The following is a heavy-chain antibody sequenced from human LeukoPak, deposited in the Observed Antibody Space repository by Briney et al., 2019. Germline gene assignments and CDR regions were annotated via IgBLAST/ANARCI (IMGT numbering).Heavy chain of an antibody. D-gene: IGHD2-2*02. Sequence: SVKVSCKASGGTFSSYAISWVRQAPGQGLEWMGGIIPIFGTANYAQKFQGRVTITRDTSARTAYMELSSLRSEDMAVYYCTLYNYWGQGTLVTVSS. J-gene: IGHJ4*02. CDR1: GGTFSSYA. CDR3: TLYNY. V-gene: IGHV1-69*05. CDR2: IIPIFGTA.